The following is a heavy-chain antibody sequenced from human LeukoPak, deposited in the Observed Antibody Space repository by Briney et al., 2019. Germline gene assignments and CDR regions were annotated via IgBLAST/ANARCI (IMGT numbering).Heavy chain of an antibody. CDR2: IYTSGGT. CDR3: ARQYSSSWYGYYYYYMDV. D-gene: IGHD6-13*01. Sequence: PSETLSLTCTVSGGSISSYYWSWIRQPPGKGLEWIGYIYTSGGTNYNPSLKSRVAISVDTSKNQFSLKLSSVTAADTAVYYCARQYSSSWYGYYYYYMDVWGKGTTVTVSS. CDR1: GGSISSYY. J-gene: IGHJ6*03. V-gene: IGHV4-4*09.